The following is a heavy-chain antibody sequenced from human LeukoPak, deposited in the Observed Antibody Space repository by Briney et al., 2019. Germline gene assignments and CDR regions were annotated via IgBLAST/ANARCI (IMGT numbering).Heavy chain of an antibody. CDR2: ISYDGKNI. CDR3: ARYCNGVTCYSGYDY. D-gene: IGHD2-15*01. Sequence: PGRSLRLSCAASGFTFRGYGMHWVRQAPGKGLEWVAVISYDGKNIYYGDSVKGRFTISRDNSKNTLYLQMGSLRAEDMAVYFCARYCNGVTCYSGYDYWGQGTLVTVSS. J-gene: IGHJ4*02. CDR1: GFTFRGYG. V-gene: IGHV3-30*03.